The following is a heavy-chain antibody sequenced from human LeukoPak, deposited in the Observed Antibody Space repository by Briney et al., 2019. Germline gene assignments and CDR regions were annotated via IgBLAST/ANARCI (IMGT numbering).Heavy chain of an antibody. J-gene: IGHJ4*02. V-gene: IGHV3-30-3*01. D-gene: IGHD1-26*01. CDR2: ISYEGGNT. CDR3: AIDGSGNYPAY. Sequence: GGSLRLSCAASGFTFSNFSMHWVRQAPGKGLEWMAVISYEGGNTYHADSVKGRFTISRDNSKNTLYLQMDSLRLEDTAVYYCAIDGSGNYPAYWGQGTLVTVSS. CDR1: GFTFSNFS.